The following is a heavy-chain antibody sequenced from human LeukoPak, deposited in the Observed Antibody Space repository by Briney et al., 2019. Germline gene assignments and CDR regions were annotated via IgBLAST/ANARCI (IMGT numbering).Heavy chain of an antibody. J-gene: IGHJ4*02. V-gene: IGHV4-39*01. Sequence: PSETLSLTCTVSGGSISSSSYYWGWIRQPPGKGLEWIGGIYYSGSTYYNPSLKSRVTISVDTSKNQFSLKLSSVTAADTAVYYCASLIAVAGYFDYWGQGTLVTVSS. CDR3: ASLIAVAGYFDY. CDR1: GGSISSSSYY. CDR2: IYYSGST. D-gene: IGHD6-19*01.